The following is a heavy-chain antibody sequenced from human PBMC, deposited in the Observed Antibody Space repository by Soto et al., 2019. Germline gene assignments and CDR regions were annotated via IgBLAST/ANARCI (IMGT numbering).Heavy chain of an antibody. CDR2: ISSSSSYI. J-gene: IGHJ3*02. V-gene: IGHV3-21*01. Sequence: EVQLVESGGGLVKPGGSLRLSCAASGFTFSSYSMNWVRQAPGKGLEWVSSISSSSSYIYYADSVKGRFTISRDNAKNSLYLQMNSLRAEDTAVYYCARERSYDYICGSRDAFDIWGQGTMVTVSS. CDR3: ARERSYDYICGSRDAFDI. D-gene: IGHD3-16*01. CDR1: GFTFSSYS.